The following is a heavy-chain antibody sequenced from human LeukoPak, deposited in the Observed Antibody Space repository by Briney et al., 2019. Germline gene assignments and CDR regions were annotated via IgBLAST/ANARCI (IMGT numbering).Heavy chain of an antibody. J-gene: IGHJ4*02. CDR3: ARDIYCSGGSCQEWVSFDY. D-gene: IGHD2-15*01. CDR1: GGTFSSYA. CDR2: ISAYNGNA. Sequence: ASLKLSCKASGGTFSSYAISWVRQAPGQGLEWMRWISAYNGNANYAQKLQGRVTMTTETSTSTAYVELRSLRSDDPGVYYCARDIYCSGGSCQEWVSFDYWGQGTLVTVSS. V-gene: IGHV1-18*01.